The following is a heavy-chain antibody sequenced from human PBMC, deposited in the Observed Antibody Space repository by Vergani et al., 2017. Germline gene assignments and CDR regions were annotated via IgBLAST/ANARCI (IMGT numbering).Heavy chain of an antibody. D-gene: IGHD2-2*01. CDR1: GFIFDDFA. CDR3: ARADCSSTSCYAYYYYGMDV. J-gene: IGHJ6*02. V-gene: IGHV3-43*01. CDR2: ISWDGGST. Sequence: EVHLVESGGVAVQPGGSLRLSCAASGFIFDDFAMHWVRQIPGKGLQWVSLISWDGGSTYYADSVKGRFTISRDNSKNSLYLQMNSLRTEDTALYYCARADCSSTSCYAYYYYGMDVWGQGTTVTVSS.